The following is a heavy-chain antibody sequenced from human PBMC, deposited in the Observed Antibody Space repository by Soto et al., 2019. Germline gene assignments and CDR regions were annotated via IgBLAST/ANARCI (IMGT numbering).Heavy chain of an antibody. CDR2: IWYDGSNK. J-gene: IGHJ5*02. V-gene: IGHV3-33*01. CDR3: ARNAMRYCSGGSCFNPFDP. CDR1: GFTFSSYG. D-gene: IGHD2-15*01. Sequence: GGSLSLSCAASGFTFSSYGMHWVRQAPGKGLEWVAFIWYDGSNKYYADSVRGRFTISRDNSKNTLYLQMNSLRAEDAAVYYCARNAMRYCSGGSCFNPFDPWGQGTLVTVSS.